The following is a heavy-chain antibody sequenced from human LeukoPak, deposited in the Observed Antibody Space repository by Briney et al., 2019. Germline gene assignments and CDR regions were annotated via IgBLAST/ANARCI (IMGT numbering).Heavy chain of an antibody. D-gene: IGHD3-10*01. V-gene: IGHV3-30*02. Sequence: GGSLRLSCAASGFTFSSYGMHWVRQAPGKGLEWVAFIRYDGSNKYYADSVKGRFTISRDNSKNTLYLQMNSLRAEDTALYYCAKGLALWFGELLPHRDAFDIWGQGTMVTVSS. J-gene: IGHJ3*02. CDR3: AKGLALWFGELLPHRDAFDI. CDR2: IRYDGSNK. CDR1: GFTFSSYG.